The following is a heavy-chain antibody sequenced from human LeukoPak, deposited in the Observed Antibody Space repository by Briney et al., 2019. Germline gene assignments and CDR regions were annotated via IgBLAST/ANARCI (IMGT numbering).Heavy chain of an antibody. Sequence: SETLSLTCGVNRGSISGYFWNWIRQPPGKGLEWIGEINHGGSTNYNPSLKGRVTISVDTSKKQFSLKLTSVTAADTAVYYCARCAHYYASGSLMWYWGQGTLVTVSS. V-gene: IGHV4-34*01. D-gene: IGHD3-10*01. CDR2: INHGGST. CDR3: ARCAHYYASGSLMWY. J-gene: IGHJ4*02. CDR1: RGSISGYF.